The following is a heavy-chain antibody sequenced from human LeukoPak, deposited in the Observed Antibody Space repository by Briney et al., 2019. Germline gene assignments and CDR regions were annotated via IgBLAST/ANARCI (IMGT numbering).Heavy chain of an antibody. D-gene: IGHD3-10*01. CDR1: GFTFSSYS. Sequence: GGSLRLSCAASGFTFSSYSMNWVRQAPGKGLEWVSSISSSSSYIYYADSVKGRFTISRDNAKNSLYLQMNSLRAEDTAVYYCARDTVNYYGSGSYSYYFVYWGQGTLVTVSS. J-gene: IGHJ4*02. V-gene: IGHV3-21*01. CDR3: ARDTVNYYGSGSYSYYFVY. CDR2: ISSSSSYI.